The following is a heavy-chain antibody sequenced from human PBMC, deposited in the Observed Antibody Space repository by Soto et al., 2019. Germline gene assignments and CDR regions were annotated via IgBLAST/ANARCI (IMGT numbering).Heavy chain of an antibody. D-gene: IGHD6-13*01. Sequence: GGSLRLSCAASGFTFSNAWMSWVRQAPGKGLEWVGRIKSKTDGGTTDYAAPVKGRFTISRDESKNTLYLQMNSLKTEDTAVYYCTTDSRYIVATIYSSSWYGAFDIWGQGTMVTVSS. V-gene: IGHV3-15*01. J-gene: IGHJ3*02. CDR3: TTDSRYIVATIYSSSWYGAFDI. CDR1: GFTFSNAW. CDR2: IKSKTDGGTT.